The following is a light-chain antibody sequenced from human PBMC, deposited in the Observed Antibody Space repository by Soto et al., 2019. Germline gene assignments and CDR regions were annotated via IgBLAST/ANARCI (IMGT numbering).Light chain of an antibody. Sequence: DIQMTQSPSTLSASVGDRVTITCRASQTIRSWLAWYQQIPGKAPKLLIYKASTLESGVPSRFSGSASGTEFTLTITSLQPDDFATYYCHHYTRAFGQGTKVDIK. CDR2: KAS. CDR3: HHYTRA. V-gene: IGKV1-5*03. CDR1: QTIRSW. J-gene: IGKJ1*01.